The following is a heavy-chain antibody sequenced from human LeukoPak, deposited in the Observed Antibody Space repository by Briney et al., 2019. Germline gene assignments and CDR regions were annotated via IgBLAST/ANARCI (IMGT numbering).Heavy chain of an antibody. CDR2: INDDGSTT. J-gene: IGHJ4*02. D-gene: IGHD1-26*01. CDR1: GFTFSSNW. V-gene: IGHV3-74*01. CDR3: VRDLGGRSGH. Sequence: HPGGSLRLSCAASGFTFSSNWMHWVRQAPGKGLVWVSRINDDGSTTNYADSVKGRSTIFRDNAKNTLYLQMNSLRAEDTAVYYCVRDLGGRSGHWGQGTLVTVSS.